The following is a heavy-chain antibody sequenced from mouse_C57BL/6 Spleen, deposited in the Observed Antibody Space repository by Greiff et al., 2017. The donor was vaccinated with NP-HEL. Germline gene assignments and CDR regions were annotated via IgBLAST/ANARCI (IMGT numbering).Heavy chain of an antibody. CDR3: TRGRENYSAMDD. Sequence: VQLQQSGAELVRPGASVTLSCKASGYTFTDYEMHWVKQTPVHGLEWIGAIDPETGGTAYNQKFKGKAILTADKSSSTADMELRSLTSEDSAVYYCTRGRENYSAMDDWGQGTSVTVSS. CDR2: IDPETGGT. J-gene: IGHJ4*01. CDR1: GYTFTDYE. V-gene: IGHV1-15*01.